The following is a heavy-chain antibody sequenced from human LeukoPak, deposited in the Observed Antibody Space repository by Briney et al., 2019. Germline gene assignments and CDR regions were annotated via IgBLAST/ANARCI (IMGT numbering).Heavy chain of an antibody. V-gene: IGHV4-34*01. D-gene: IGHD3-10*01. CDR3: AREGYGSGIVDI. Sequence: SETLSLTCAVYGGSFSGYYWSWIRQPPGKGLEWIGEINHSGSTNYNPSLKSRVTISVDTSKNQFSLKLSSVTAADTAVYYCAREGYGSGIVDIWGQGTMVTVSS. J-gene: IGHJ3*02. CDR2: INHSGST. CDR1: GGSFSGYY.